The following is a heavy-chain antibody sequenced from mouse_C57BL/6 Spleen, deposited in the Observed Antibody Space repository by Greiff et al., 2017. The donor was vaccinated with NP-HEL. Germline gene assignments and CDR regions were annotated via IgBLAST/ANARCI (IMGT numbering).Heavy chain of an antibody. CDR3: ARYYDYDGAMDY. V-gene: IGHV1-76*01. CDR2: IYPGSGNT. Sequence: VQLQQSGAELVRPGASVKLSCKASGYTFTDYYINWVKQRPGQGLEWIARIYPGSGNTYYNEKFKGKATLTAEKSSSTAYMQLSSLTSEDSAVYFCARYYDYDGAMDYWGQGTSVTVSS. D-gene: IGHD2-4*01. J-gene: IGHJ4*01. CDR1: GYTFTDYY.